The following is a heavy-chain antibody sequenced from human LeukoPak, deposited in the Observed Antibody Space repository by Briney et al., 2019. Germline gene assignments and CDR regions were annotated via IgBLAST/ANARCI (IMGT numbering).Heavy chain of an antibody. D-gene: IGHD3-10*01. Sequence: PGGSLRLSCAASGFTFSSYWMSWVRQAPGKGLEWVANIKQDGSEKYYVDSVKGRFTISRDNAKKSLWLQMNSLRAEDTAVYYCAKQGVTLVRGILSYGMDVWGQGTSVSVSS. CDR1: GFTFSSYW. V-gene: IGHV3-7*01. CDR3: AKQGVTLVRGILSYGMDV. J-gene: IGHJ6*02. CDR2: IKQDGSEK.